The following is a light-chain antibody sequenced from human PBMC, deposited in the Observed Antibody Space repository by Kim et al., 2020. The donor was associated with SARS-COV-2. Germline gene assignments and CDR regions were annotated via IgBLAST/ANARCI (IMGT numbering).Light chain of an antibody. CDR3: QQYNNWPPYT. J-gene: IGKJ2*01. CDR2: GAS. Sequence: EILMTQSPATLSVSPGERATLSCRASQSVSSKLAWYQQKPGQDPRLLIYGASTRATGIPARFSGSGSGTEFTLTISSLQPEDFAVYYCQQYNNWPPYTFGQGTKLEI. V-gene: IGKV3-15*01. CDR1: QSVSSK.